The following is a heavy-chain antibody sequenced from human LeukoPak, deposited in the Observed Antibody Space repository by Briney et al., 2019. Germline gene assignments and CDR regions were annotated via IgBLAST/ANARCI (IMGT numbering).Heavy chain of an antibody. Sequence: GASVKVSCKASGYTFTDYYMHWVRQATGQGLEWMGWMNPNSGNTGYAQKFQGRVTITRNTSISTAYMELSSLRSEDTAVYYCARGSLKLLWFGELLDSRYYYMDVWGKGTTVTVSS. CDR1: GYTFTDYY. CDR2: MNPNSGNT. V-gene: IGHV1-8*01. D-gene: IGHD3-10*01. J-gene: IGHJ6*03. CDR3: ARGSLKLLWFGELLDSRYYYMDV.